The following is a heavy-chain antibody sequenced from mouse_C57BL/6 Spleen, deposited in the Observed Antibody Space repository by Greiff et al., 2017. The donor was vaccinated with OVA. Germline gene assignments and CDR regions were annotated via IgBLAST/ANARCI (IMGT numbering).Heavy chain of an antibody. CDR1: GYTFTSYG. CDR2: IYPRSGNT. Sequence: VKLVESGAELARPGASVKLSCKASGYTFTSYGISWVKQRTGQGLEWIGEIYPRSGNTYYNEKFKGKATLTADKSSSTAYMELRSLTSEDSAVYFCARSDGSRKYAMDYWGQGTSVTVSS. D-gene: IGHD1-1*01. V-gene: IGHV1-81*01. J-gene: IGHJ4*01. CDR3: ARSDGSRKYAMDY.